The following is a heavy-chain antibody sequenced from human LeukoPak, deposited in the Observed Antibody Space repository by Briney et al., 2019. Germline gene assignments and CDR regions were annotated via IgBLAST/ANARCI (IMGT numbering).Heavy chain of an antibody. CDR3: ARAPIVVVPAAILSGYYYGMDV. CDR1: GFTFSSYS. D-gene: IGHD2-2*02. J-gene: IGHJ6*02. V-gene: IGHV3-21*01. Sequence: GGSLRLSCAASGFTFSSYSMNWVRQAPGKGLEWVSSISSSSSYIYYADSVKGRFTISRDNAKNSLYLQMNSLRAEDTAVYYCARAPIVVVPAAILSGYYYGMDVWGQGTTVTVSS. CDR2: ISSSSSYI.